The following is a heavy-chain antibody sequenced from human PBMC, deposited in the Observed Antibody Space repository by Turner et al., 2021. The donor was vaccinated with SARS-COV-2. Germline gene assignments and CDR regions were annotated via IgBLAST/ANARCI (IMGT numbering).Heavy chain of an antibody. D-gene: IGHD4-17*01. V-gene: IGHV1-69*14. Sequence: QVQLVQSGAEVKKPGSSVKVSCRASGDTFSSSAICWVRQAPGHGLEWMAKFSPKYGTATFAEGFRGRLTLTADMSTTTAYMELNTLTSDDTAVYYCARVPDFYGDYGGDNWFDPWGQGTQVTVSS. CDR3: ARVPDFYGDYGGDNWFDP. J-gene: IGHJ5*02. CDR2: FSPKYGTA. CDR1: GDTFSSSA.